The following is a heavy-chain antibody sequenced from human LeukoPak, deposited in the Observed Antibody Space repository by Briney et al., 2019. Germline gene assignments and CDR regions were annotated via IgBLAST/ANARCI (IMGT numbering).Heavy chain of an antibody. CDR1: GGSISSGGYY. D-gene: IGHD4-23*01. CDR3: ACSTVVTLDY. V-gene: IGHV4-61*08. Sequence: SQTLSLTCTVSGGSISSGGYYWSWIRQHPGKGLEWIGYIYYSGSTNYNPSLKSRVTISVDTSKNQFSLKLSSVTAADTAVYYCACSTVVTLDYWGQGTLVTVSS. CDR2: IYYSGST. J-gene: IGHJ4*02.